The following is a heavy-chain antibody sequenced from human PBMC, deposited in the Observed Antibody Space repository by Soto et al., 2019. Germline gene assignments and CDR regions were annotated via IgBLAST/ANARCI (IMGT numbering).Heavy chain of an antibody. V-gene: IGHV3-23*01. CDR3: AKRDTSDWFSLDY. CDR2: ISDNGIYI. J-gene: IGHJ4*02. Sequence: PGGSLRLSCAASGFTFSNYAMSWVRQAPGKGLEWVSAISDNGIYIYHADSVKGRFTTSRDNSKNTLFLQMNSLRAEDTAVYYCAKRDTSDWFSLDYWGQGALVTVSS. D-gene: IGHD3-9*01. CDR1: GFTFSNYA.